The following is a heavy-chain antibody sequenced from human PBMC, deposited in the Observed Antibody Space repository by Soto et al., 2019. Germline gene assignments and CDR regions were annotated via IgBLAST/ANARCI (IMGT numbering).Heavy chain of an antibody. D-gene: IGHD3-10*01. CDR3: ARGGTMVRGVIPGYFDY. V-gene: IGHV4-30-4*01. CDR2: IYYSGST. CDR1: GGSISIGDYY. Sequence: HSGSLYLACAVSGGSISIGDYYWCWNRQPPGKGLEWIGYIYYSGSTYYNPSLKSRVTISVDTSKNQFSLKLSSVTAADTAVYYCARGGTMVRGVIPGYFDYWGQGTLVTVSS. J-gene: IGHJ4*02.